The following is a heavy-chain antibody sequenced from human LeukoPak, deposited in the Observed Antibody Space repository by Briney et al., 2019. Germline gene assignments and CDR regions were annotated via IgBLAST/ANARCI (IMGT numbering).Heavy chain of an antibody. Sequence: GGSLRLSCAASGFTFSSYSLNWVRQAPGKGLEWVSCITSNIYTYYADSVRGRFTVSRDNSQNSVYLVMNSLRAEDTAVYYCARERDTSVVALDSWGQGTLVTVSS. V-gene: IGHV3-21*06. J-gene: IGHJ4*02. CDR3: ARERDTSVVALDS. CDR2: ITSNIYT. D-gene: IGHD5-18*01. CDR1: GFTFSSYS.